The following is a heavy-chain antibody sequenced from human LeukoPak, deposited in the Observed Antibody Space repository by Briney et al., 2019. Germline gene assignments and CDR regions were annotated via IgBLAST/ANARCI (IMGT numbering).Heavy chain of an antibody. CDR2: INPNSGGT. J-gene: IGHJ3*02. CDR3: ARDPSFPIVVVPAAMSQSPGAIDI. V-gene: IGHV1-2*02. Sequence: EASVKVSCKASGYTFTGYYMHWVRQAPGHGLEWMGWINPNSGGTNYAQKFQGRVTMTRDTSISTAYMELSRLRSDDTAVYYCARDPSFPIVVVPAAMSQSPGAIDIWGQGTMVTVSS. D-gene: IGHD2-2*01. CDR1: GYTFTGYY.